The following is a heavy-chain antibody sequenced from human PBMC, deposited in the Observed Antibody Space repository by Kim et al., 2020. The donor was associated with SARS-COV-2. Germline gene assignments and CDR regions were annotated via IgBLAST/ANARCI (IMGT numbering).Heavy chain of an antibody. CDR2: ISYTGTM. V-gene: IGHV4-59*08. Sequence: SETLSLTCNVSGGSISGDYWSWIRQPPGKGLQWIASISYTGTMNYNPSLKSRVTISVDTSKNQVSLKLSSVTAADTAVYYCARHLSGSGAFYNVCYCGQG. D-gene: IGHD3-10*01. CDR1: GGSISGDY. J-gene: IGHJ4*02. CDR3: ARHLSGSGAFYNVCY.